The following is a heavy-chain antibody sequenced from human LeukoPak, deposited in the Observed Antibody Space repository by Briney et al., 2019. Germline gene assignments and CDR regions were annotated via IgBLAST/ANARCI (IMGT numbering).Heavy chain of an antibody. CDR1: GASISNYY. V-gene: IGHV4-59*01. Sequence: SETLSLTCSVSGASISNYYWSWIRQPSGKGLEWIGYIYYSGNTNYNPSLKSRVTLSIDTSKNQFSLRLTSVTAADTAVYYCARLTYYDFWSGSHARGWFDPWGQGTLVTVSS. CDR2: IYYSGNT. J-gene: IGHJ5*02. D-gene: IGHD3-3*01. CDR3: ARLTYYDFWSGSHARGWFDP.